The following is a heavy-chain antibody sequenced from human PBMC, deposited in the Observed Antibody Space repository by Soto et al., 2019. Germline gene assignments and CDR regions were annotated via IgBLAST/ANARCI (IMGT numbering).Heavy chain of an antibody. CDR2: ISYDGSNK. J-gene: IGHJ1*01. CDR3: AKDSAIKGYCSGGSCYRYFQH. V-gene: IGHV3-30*18. D-gene: IGHD2-15*01. CDR1: GFTFSSYG. Sequence: GGSLRLSCAASGFTFSSYGMHWVRQAPGKGLEWVAVISYDGSNKYYADSVKGRFTISRDNSKNTLYLQMNSLRAEDTAVYYCAKDSAIKGYCSGGSCYRYFQHWGQGTLVTVSS.